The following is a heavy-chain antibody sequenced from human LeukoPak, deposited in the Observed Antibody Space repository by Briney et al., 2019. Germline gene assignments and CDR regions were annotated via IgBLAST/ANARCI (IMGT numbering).Heavy chain of an antibody. CDR3: ARERSITPDKRYNWKWSRSDAFDI. D-gene: IGHD1-20*01. Sequence: SVKLSCKASGGTFSSYAISWVRQAPGQGLEWMGGIIPIFGTANYAQKFQGRVTITADKSTSTASMELSSLRSEDTAVYYCARERSITPDKRYNWKWSRSDAFDIWGQGTMVTVSS. V-gene: IGHV1-69*06. CDR2: IIPIFGTA. CDR1: GGTFSSYA. J-gene: IGHJ3*02.